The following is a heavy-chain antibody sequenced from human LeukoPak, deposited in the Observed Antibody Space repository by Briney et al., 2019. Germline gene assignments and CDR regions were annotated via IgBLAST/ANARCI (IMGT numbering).Heavy chain of an antibody. Sequence: ASVKVSCKASGYTFTDYYMHWVRQAPGQGLEWMGWINPNSGGTKYAQNFQGRVTMTRDTSIRTVYMELTRLSSDDTAVYYCARDRAGATTIFDYWGQGTLVTVSS. CDR2: INPNSGGT. J-gene: IGHJ4*02. CDR3: ARDRAGATTIFDY. V-gene: IGHV1-2*02. CDR1: GYTFTDYY. D-gene: IGHD5-24*01.